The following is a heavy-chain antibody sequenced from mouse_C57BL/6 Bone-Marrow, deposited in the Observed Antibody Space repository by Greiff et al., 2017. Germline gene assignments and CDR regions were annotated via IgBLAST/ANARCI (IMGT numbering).Heavy chain of an antibody. D-gene: IGHD4-1*01. Sequence: EVKLVESGPGLVKPSQPLSLTCSVTGYSITSGYYWNWIRQFPGNKLEWMGYISYDGSNNYNPSLKNRISITRDTSKNQFFLKLNSVTTEDTATYYCARSGTFYAMDYWGQGTSVTVSS. CDR3: ARSGTFYAMDY. CDR1: GYSITSGYY. J-gene: IGHJ4*01. V-gene: IGHV3-6*01. CDR2: ISYDGSN.